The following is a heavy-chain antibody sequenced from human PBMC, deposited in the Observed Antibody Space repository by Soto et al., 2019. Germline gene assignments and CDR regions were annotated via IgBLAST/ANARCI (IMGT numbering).Heavy chain of an antibody. Sequence: EVQLVESGGGLVQPGRSLRLSCAASGFTFDDYAMHWVRQAPGKGLEWVSGISWNSGSIGYADSVKGRFTISRDNAKNSLYLHMNSLRAEDTALYYCAKENYGGVDYWGQGTLVTVSS. J-gene: IGHJ4*02. CDR1: GFTFDDYA. CDR2: ISWNSGSI. D-gene: IGHD4-17*01. CDR3: AKENYGGVDY. V-gene: IGHV3-9*01.